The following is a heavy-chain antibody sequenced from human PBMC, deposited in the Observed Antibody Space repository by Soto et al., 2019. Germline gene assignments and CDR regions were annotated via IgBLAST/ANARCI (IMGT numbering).Heavy chain of an antibody. J-gene: IGHJ6*02. CDR1: GFTFSSYS. CDR3: ARDLIVWGSYRANYYYGMDV. Sequence: EVQLVESGGGLVQPGGSLRLSCAASGFTFSSYSMNWVRQAPGKGLEWVSYISSTSSTIYYADSVKGRFTISRDNAKKSLSLQMSSLRAEDTAVYYCARDLIVWGSYRANYYYGMDVWGQGTTVTVSS. V-gene: IGHV3-48*01. CDR2: ISSTSSTI. D-gene: IGHD3-16*02.